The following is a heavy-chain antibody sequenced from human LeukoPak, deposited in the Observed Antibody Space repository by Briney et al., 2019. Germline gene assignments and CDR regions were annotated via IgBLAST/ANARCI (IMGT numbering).Heavy chain of an antibody. CDR1: GFTFSSYG. J-gene: IGHJ4*02. V-gene: IGHV3-33*01. CDR2: IWYDGSNK. CDR3: ARVHSSSWYCCSDY. Sequence: GGSLRLSCAASGFTFSSYGMHWVRQAPGKGLEWVAVIWYDGSNKYYADSVKGRFTISRDNSKNTLYLQMNSLRAEDTAVYYCARVHSSSWYCCSDYWGQGTLVTVSS. D-gene: IGHD6-13*01.